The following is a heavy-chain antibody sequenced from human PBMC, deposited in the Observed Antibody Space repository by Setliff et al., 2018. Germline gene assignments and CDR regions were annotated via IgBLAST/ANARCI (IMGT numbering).Heavy chain of an antibody. CDR2: INGDGTIT. CDR3: ARDGVFYAMDV. D-gene: IGHD3-10*01. Sequence: GGSLRLSCGASGFTFSKYWMYWVRQVPGKGLVWVSRINGDGTITNYADSVKGRFTISRDNAKDSLYLQMNSLRAEDTALYYCARDGVFYAMDVWGRGTTVTVSS. V-gene: IGHV3-74*01. J-gene: IGHJ6*02. CDR1: GFTFSKYW.